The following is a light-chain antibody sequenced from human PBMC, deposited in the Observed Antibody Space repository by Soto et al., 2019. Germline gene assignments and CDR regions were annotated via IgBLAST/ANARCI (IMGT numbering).Light chain of an antibody. CDR1: QSVSSN. V-gene: IGKV3-11*01. CDR3: HQRSNWPQIT. Sequence: EIVMTQSPATLSVSPGERATLSCRASQSVSSNLAWYQQKPGQAPRLLIYYTSNRATGIPARFSGSGSGTDFTLTISSLAPEDFAIYYCHQRSNWPQITFGRGTRLEIK. J-gene: IGKJ5*01. CDR2: YTS.